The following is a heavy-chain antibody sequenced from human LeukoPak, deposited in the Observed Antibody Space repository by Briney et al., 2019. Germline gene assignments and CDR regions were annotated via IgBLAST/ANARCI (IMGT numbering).Heavy chain of an antibody. CDR3: ARPPWEYQQHYYMDV. J-gene: IGHJ6*03. V-gene: IGHV3-7*01. Sequence: PGGSLRLSCAASGFTLSSYWMGWVRQAPGKGLERVANIKQDGSEKHYVDSVKGRFTISRDNAKNSLYLQMNSLRAEDTAVYYCARPPWEYQQHYYMDVWGKGTTVTVSS. CDR2: IKQDGSEK. D-gene: IGHD2-2*01. CDR1: GFTLSSYW.